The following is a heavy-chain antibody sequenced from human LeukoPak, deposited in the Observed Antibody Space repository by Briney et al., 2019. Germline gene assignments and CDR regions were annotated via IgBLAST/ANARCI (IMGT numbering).Heavy chain of an antibody. Sequence: AASVKVSCKASGYTFTSYGISWVRQAPGQGLEWMGWISAYNGNTNYAQKLQGRVTMTTDTSTSTAYVELRSLRSDDTAVYYCAREYSSSSLFGWFDPWGQGTLVTVSS. CDR2: ISAYNGNT. CDR3: AREYSSSSLFGWFDP. J-gene: IGHJ5*02. D-gene: IGHD6-6*01. V-gene: IGHV1-18*01. CDR1: GYTFTSYG.